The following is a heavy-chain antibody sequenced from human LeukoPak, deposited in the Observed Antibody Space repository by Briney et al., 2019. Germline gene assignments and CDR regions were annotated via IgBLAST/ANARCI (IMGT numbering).Heavy chain of an antibody. CDR3: ARVTVGITYFDY. J-gene: IGHJ4*02. CDR2: IYYTGST. CDR1: GGSISSYY. Sequence: SETLSLTCTVSGGSISSYYWSWIRQPPGKGLEWIGYIYYTGSTNYNPSLKSRVTISVDTSKNQFSLKLSSVTAADTAVYYCARVTVGITYFDYWGQGTLVTVSS. V-gene: IGHV4-59*12. D-gene: IGHD3-22*01.